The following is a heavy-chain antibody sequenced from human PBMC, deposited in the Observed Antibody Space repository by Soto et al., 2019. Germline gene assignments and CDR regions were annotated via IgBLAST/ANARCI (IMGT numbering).Heavy chain of an antibody. CDR1: GGSISSYY. CDR2: IYYSGST. CDR3: ARDRSAAGLYYYYYMDV. Sequence: SETLSLTCTVSGGSISSYYWSWIRQPPGKGLEWIGYIYYSGSTNYNPSLKSRVTISVDTSKNQFSLKLSSVTAADTAVYYCARDRSAAGLYYYYYMDVWGKGTTVTVSS. V-gene: IGHV4-59*01. D-gene: IGHD6-13*01. J-gene: IGHJ6*03.